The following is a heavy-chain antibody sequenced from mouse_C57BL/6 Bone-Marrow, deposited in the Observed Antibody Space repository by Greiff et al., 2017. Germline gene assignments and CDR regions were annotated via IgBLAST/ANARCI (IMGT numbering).Heavy chain of an antibody. CDR3: AITGTFNY. D-gene: IGHD4-1*01. Sequence: QVQLQQPGAELVKPGASVKLSCKASGYTFTSYWMQWVKQRPGQGLEWIGEIDPSDSYPNYNQKFKGKATLTVDTSSSTAYMQLSSLTSEDSAVYYCAITGTFNYWGQGTTLTVSS. V-gene: IGHV1-50*01. J-gene: IGHJ2*01. CDR1: GYTFTSYW. CDR2: IDPSDSYP.